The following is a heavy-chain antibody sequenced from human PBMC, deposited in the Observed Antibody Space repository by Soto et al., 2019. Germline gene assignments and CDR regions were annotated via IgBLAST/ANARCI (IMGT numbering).Heavy chain of an antibody. Sequence: ASVKVSCKASGYTFTTYGISWVRQAPGQGLEWMGWSSAYNGNTNYAQKFQGRVAMTTDTSTSTAYMELRSLRSDDTAVYYCARLVVSTTATTRKWFDPWGQATLVTVS. V-gene: IGHV1-18*01. D-gene: IGHD4-17*01. CDR3: ARLVVSTTATTRKWFDP. CDR2: SSAYNGNT. J-gene: IGHJ5*02. CDR1: GYTFTTYG.